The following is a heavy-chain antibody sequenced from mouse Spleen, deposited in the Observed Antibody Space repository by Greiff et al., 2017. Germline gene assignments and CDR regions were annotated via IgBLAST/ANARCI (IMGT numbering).Heavy chain of an antibody. CDR3: ASAYGSSLYAMDY. CDR2: IDPENGDT. CDR1: GFNIKDDY. Sequence: EVQLQQSGAELVRPGASVKLSCTASGFNIKDDYMHWVKQRPEQGLEWIGWIDPENGDTEYASKFQGKATITADTSSNTAYLQLSSLTSEDTAVYYCASAYGSSLYAMDYWGQGTSVTVSS. J-gene: IGHJ4*01. V-gene: IGHV14-4*01. D-gene: IGHD1-1*01.